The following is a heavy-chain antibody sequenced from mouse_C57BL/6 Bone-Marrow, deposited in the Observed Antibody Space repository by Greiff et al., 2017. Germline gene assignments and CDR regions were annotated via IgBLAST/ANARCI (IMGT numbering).Heavy chain of an antibody. Sequence: EVMLVESGGGLVQPKGSLKLSCAASGFSFNTYAMNWVRQAPGKGLEWVARIRSKSNNYATYYADSVKDRFTISRDDSERMLYLHMNNLKTEDTAMYYSVRIEGYAIDDWGQGASVTVSS. CDR3: VRIEGYAIDD. J-gene: IGHJ4*01. CDR2: IRSKSNNYAT. CDR1: GFSFNTYA. V-gene: IGHV10-1*01.